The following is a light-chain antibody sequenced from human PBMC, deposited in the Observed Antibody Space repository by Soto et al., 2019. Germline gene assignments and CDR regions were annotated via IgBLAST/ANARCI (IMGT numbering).Light chain of an antibody. CDR1: SSDVGGYNY. CDR3: SSFTTSSAPFV. V-gene: IGLV2-14*01. J-gene: IGLJ1*01. CDR2: EVS. Sequence: QSALTQPASVSGSPGQSITISCTGTSSDVGGYNYVSWYQQHPGKAPKLMISEVSNRPSGVSNRFSGSKSGNTASLTISGLHAEDEADYYCSSFTTSSAPFVFGTGTKLTVL.